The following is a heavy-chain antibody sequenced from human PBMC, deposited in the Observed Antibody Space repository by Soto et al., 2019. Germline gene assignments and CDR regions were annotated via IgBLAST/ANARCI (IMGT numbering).Heavy chain of an antibody. CDR2: IYYSGST. D-gene: IGHD1-1*01. V-gene: IGHV4-30-4*01. CDR3: ARKCPWNDVPCYYYGMDV. CDR1: GGSISSGDYY. J-gene: IGHJ6*02. Sequence: SETLSLTCTVSGGSISSGDYYWSWIRQPPGKGLEWIGYIYYSGSTYYNPSLKSRVTISVDTSKNQFSLKLSSVTAADTAVYYCARKCPWNDVPCYYYGMDVWGQGTTVTVSS.